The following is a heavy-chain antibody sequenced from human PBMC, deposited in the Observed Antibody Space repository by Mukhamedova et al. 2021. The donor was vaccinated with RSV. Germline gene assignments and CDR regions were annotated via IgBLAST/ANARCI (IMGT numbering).Heavy chain of an antibody. V-gene: IGHV1-3*01. J-gene: IGHJ6*02. CDR3: ARDLPVPAAFYYYYGMDV. D-gene: IGHD2-2*01. Sequence: GNTKYSQKFQGRVTITRDTSASTAYMELSSLRSEDTAVYYCARDLPVPAAFYYYYGMDVWGQGTTVTVSS. CDR2: GNT.